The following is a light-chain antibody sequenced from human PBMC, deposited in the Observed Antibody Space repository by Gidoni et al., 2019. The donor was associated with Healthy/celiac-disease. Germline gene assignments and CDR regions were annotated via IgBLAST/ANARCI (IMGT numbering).Light chain of an antibody. CDR3: MQALQTPLLT. CDR2: LGS. V-gene: IGKV2-28*01. CDR1: QSRLHSNGYNY. Sequence: DIVMTQSPLSLPVTPGEPASISCRSSQSRLHSNGYNYLDWYLQKPGQSPQLLIYLGSNRASGVPDRFSGSGSGTDFTLKISRVEAEDVGVYYCMQALQTPLLTFGGGTKVEIK. J-gene: IGKJ4*01.